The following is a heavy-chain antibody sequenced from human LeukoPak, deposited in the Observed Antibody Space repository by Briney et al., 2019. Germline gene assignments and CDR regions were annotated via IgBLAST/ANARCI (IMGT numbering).Heavy chain of an antibody. CDR1: GGSISSGDYY. D-gene: IGHD4-17*01. CDR3: ARSFTVTTTSFDY. V-gene: IGHV4-61*08. CDR2: IYYSGST. J-gene: IGHJ4*02. Sequence: PSETLSLTCTVSGGSISSGDYYWSWIRQPPGKGLEWIGYIYYSGSTNYNPSLKSRVTISVDTSKNQFSLKLSSVTAADTAVYYCARSFTVTTTSFDYWGQGTLVTVSS.